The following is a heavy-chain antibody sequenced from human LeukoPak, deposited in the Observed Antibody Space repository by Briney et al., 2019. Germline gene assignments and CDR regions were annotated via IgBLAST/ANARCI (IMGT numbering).Heavy chain of an antibody. Sequence: ASVKVSCKASGYTFTSYDTNWVRQATGQGLEWMGWMNPNSGNTGYAQKFQGRVTMTRNTSISTAYMELSSLRSEDTAVYYCASCSGGSCYTLDYWGQGTLVTVSS. V-gene: IGHV1-8*01. J-gene: IGHJ4*02. CDR1: GYTFTSYD. CDR2: MNPNSGNT. CDR3: ASCSGGSCYTLDY. D-gene: IGHD2-15*01.